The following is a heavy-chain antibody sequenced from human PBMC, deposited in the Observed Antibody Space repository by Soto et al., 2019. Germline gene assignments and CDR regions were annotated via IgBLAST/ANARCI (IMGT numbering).Heavy chain of an antibody. CDR1: GGSLSGNY. D-gene: IGHD3-3*01. CDR3: ARRYDYDFWSGVKRGYYFDY. J-gene: IGHJ4*02. V-gene: IGHV4-34*01. Sequence: SETLSLTCAVYGGSLSGNYWGWIRQPPGKGLEWIGEINHSGSTNYNPSLKSRVTISVDTSKNQFSLKLSSVTAADTAVYYCARRYDYDFWSGVKRGYYFDYWGQGTLVTVSS. CDR2: INHSGST.